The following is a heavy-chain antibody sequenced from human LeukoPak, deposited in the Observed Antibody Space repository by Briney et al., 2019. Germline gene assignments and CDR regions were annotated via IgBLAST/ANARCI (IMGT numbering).Heavy chain of an antibody. CDR3: ASGDSSGYYYGVLGAFDI. Sequence: SETLSLTCAVYGGSFSGYYWSWIRQPPGKGLEWIGEINHSGSTNYNPSLKSRVTISVDTSKNQFSLKLSSVTAADTAVYYCASGDSSGYYYGVLGAFDIWGQGTMVTVSS. CDR2: INHSGST. D-gene: IGHD3-22*01. J-gene: IGHJ3*02. V-gene: IGHV4-34*01. CDR1: GGSFSGYY.